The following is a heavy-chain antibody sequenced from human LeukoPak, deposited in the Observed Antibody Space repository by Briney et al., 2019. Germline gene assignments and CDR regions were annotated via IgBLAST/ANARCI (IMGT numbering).Heavy chain of an antibody. CDR1: GGSFSGYH. V-gene: IGHV4-34*01. D-gene: IGHD6-19*01. CDR2: VDHSGST. Sequence: SETLSLTCAVYGGSFSGYHWNWIRQPPGKGLEWIGEVDHSGSTNYNPSLKSRVTISVDTSKNQFSLNLSSVTAADTAVYFCARGVRIAVAAPHLNYWGQGTLVTVSS. CDR3: ARGVRIAVAAPHLNY. J-gene: IGHJ4*02.